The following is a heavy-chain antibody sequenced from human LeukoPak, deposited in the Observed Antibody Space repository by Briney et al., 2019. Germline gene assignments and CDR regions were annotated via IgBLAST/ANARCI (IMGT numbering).Heavy chain of an antibody. CDR2: ISSSSSYI. CDR3: ARAWGGATYDFWSGYVDV. Sequence: GGSLRLSCAASGFTFSSYSMNWVRQAPGKGLEWVSSISSSSSYIYYADSVKGRFTISRDNAKNSLYLQMNSLRAEDTALYYCARAWGGATYDFWSGYVDVWGKGTTITVSS. CDR1: GFTFSSYS. V-gene: IGHV3-21*04. D-gene: IGHD3-3*01. J-gene: IGHJ6*04.